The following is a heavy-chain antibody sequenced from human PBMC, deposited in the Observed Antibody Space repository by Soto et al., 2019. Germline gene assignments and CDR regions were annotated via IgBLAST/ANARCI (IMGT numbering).Heavy chain of an antibody. D-gene: IGHD6-19*01. CDR2: ITDDGSGT. V-gene: IGHV3-74*03. Sequence: GGSLRLSCASSGFTFRRYWMHWVRQAPGKGLEFVSRITDDGSGTTYADSVKGRFTISRDNAKNTLYLQMNSLRAEDTAVYYCARDQTVTGPTTFDYCGQGTLVTVSS. CDR3: ARDQTVTGPTTFDY. CDR1: GFTFRRYW. J-gene: IGHJ4*02.